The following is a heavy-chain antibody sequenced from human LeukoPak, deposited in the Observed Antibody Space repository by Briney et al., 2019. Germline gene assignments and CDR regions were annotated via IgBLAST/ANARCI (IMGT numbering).Heavy chain of an antibody. V-gene: IGHV4-34*01. CDR3: ARHDSSGYYRPLDY. CDR1: GGPFSGSY. D-gene: IGHD3-22*01. CDR2: IYYSGIT. Sequence: SDPLSLTCAVYGGPFSGSYWSWIRQPPAKGLECVRNIYYSGITYYNPSLRSRLTISVDTSKTQFYLKLTSVTAAGTAVYYCARHDSSGYYRPLDYWGQGTLVTVSS. J-gene: IGHJ4*02.